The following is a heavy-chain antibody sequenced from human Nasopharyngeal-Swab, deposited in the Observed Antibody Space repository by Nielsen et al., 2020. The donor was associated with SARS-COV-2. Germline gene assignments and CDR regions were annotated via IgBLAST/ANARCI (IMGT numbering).Heavy chain of an antibody. CDR1: GGTFSSYA. V-gene: IGHV1-69*13. J-gene: IGHJ6*02. CDR2: IIPIFGTA. Sequence: SVKVSCKASGGTFSSYAISWVRQAPGQGLEWMGGIIPIFGTANYAQKFQGRVTITADESTSTAYMELSSLRSEDTAVYYCARVKGIAAANYYYGMDVWGQGTTVTVSS. D-gene: IGHD6-13*01. CDR3: ARVKGIAAANYYYGMDV.